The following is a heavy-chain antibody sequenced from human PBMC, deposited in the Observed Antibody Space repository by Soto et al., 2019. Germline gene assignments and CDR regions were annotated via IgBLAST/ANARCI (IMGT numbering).Heavy chain of an antibody. CDR2: INAGNGNT. CDR1: GYTFTSYA. CDR3: ARAGEGYSGYDDAFDI. J-gene: IGHJ3*02. Sequence: ASVKVSCKASGYTFTSYATHWVRQAPGQRLEWMGWINAGNGNTKYSQKFQGRVTITRDTSASTAYMELSSLRSEDTAVYYCARAGEGYSGYDDAFDIWGQGTMVTVSS. V-gene: IGHV1-3*01. D-gene: IGHD5-12*01.